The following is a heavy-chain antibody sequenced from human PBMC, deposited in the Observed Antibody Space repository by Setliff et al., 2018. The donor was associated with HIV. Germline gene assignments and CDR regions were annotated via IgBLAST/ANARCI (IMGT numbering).Heavy chain of an antibody. CDR1: GGTFSSYA. D-gene: IGHD3-22*01. CDR3: AKDLVYYDSSGDLDY. J-gene: IGHJ4*02. V-gene: IGHV1-69*06. Sequence: SVKVSCKASGGTFSSYAISWVRQAPGQGLEWMGGIIPIFGTANYAQKFQGRVTITADKSTSTAYMELSSLRSEDTAVYYCAKDLVYYDSSGDLDYWGQGTLVTVSS. CDR2: IIPIFGTA.